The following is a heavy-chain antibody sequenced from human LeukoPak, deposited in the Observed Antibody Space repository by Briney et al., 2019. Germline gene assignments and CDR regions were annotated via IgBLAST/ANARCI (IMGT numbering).Heavy chain of an antibody. Sequence: GGSLRLSCAGSGFSFGDYSVSWVRQAPGKGLEWVGFITTKAYGATTEYAASVKGRFTISRLDSNSVAYLQMNSLETEDTAVYYCTRARGIAMVRGRILPLLPFDHWGQGNLVSVSS. CDR1: GFSFGDYS. CDR2: ITTKAYGATT. V-gene: IGHV3-49*04. D-gene: IGHD3-10*01. J-gene: IGHJ4*02. CDR3: TRARGIAMVRGRILPLLPFDH.